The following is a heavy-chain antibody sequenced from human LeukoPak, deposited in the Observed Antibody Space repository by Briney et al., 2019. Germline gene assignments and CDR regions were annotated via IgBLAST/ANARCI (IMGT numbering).Heavy chain of an antibody. D-gene: IGHD1-7*01. CDR2: INHSGST. CDR1: GGSFSGYY. J-gene: IGHJ5*02. V-gene: IGHV4-34*01. Sequence: KTSETLSLTCAVYGGSFSGYYWSWIRQPPGKGLEWIGEINHSGSTNYNPSLKSRVTISVDTSKNQFSLKLSPVTAADTAVYYCARLELRGTVWFDPWGQGTLVTVSS. CDR3: ARLELRGTVWFDP.